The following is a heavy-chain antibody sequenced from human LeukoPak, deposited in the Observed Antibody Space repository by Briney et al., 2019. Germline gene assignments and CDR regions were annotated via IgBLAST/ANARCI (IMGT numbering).Heavy chain of an antibody. J-gene: IGHJ4*02. D-gene: IGHD6-19*01. CDR3: VRRGDASSGWGDHDF. CDR2: IGGSGDKT. V-gene: IGHV3-23*01. CDR1: GFTFNRNA. Sequence: GGSLRLSCAASGFTFNRNAISWVRQAPGKGLEWVSTIGGSGDKTFYADSVKGRFTISRDNSKNMVHLQMNSLTGEDMALYYCVRRGDASSGWGDHDFWGQGALVTVSS.